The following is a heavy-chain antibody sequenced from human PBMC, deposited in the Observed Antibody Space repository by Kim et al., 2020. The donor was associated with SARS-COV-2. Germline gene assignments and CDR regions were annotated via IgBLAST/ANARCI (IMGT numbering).Heavy chain of an antibody. J-gene: IGHJ4*02. D-gene: IGHD5-12*01. Sequence: YAQKLQGRVTMTTDTSTSTAYMELRSLRSDDTAVYYCARSRRDGYNYDYWGQGTLVTVSS. V-gene: IGHV1-18*01. CDR3: ARSRRDGYNYDY.